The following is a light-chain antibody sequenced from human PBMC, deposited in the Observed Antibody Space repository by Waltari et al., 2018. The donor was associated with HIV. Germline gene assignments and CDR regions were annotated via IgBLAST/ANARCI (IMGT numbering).Light chain of an antibody. CDR3: AAWDASLSGWV. V-gene: IGLV1-47*01. CDR1: SSNIGSNY. CDR2: WNH. Sequence: QSVLTQPPSASGTPGQRVTISCSGSSSNIGSNYVYWYQQLPGTAPKLLRYWNHQRPSGVPDRFSGSKSGTSASLAISGLRSEDEADYYCAAWDASLSGWVFGGGTKLTVL. J-gene: IGLJ3*02.